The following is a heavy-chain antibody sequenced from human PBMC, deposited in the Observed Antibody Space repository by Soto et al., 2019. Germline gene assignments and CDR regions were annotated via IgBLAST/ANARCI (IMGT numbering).Heavy chain of an antibody. J-gene: IGHJ5*02. Sequence: QVQLVQSGAEVKKPGSSVKVSCKASGGTFSSYAISWVRQAPGQGLEWMGGIIPIFGTANYAQKFQGRVTITAAESTSTAYMELSSLRSEDTAVYYCARGEGYNWNDPYNWFDPWGQGTLVTVSS. CDR2: IIPIFGTA. CDR3: ARGEGYNWNDPYNWFDP. V-gene: IGHV1-69*01. CDR1: GGTFSSYA. D-gene: IGHD1-20*01.